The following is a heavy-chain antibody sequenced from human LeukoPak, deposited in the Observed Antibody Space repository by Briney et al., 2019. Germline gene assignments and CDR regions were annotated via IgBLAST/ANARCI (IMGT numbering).Heavy chain of an antibody. CDR1: GFTVSSNY. CDR2: IYSGGST. CDR3: ASNSAHPYYYYYMDV. Sequence: GGSLRLSCAASGFTVSSNYMSWVRQAPGKGLEWVSVIYSGGSTYYADSVKGGFTISRDNSKNTLYLQMNSLRAEDTAVYYCASNSAHPYYYYYMDVWGKGTTVTISS. J-gene: IGHJ6*03. V-gene: IGHV3-66*01.